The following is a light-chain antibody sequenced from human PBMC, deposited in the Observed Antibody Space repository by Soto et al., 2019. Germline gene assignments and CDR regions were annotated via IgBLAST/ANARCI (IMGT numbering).Light chain of an antibody. CDR3: CSYAGSYTLV. J-gene: IGLJ2*01. CDR2: DVS. CDR1: SLDVGIYNF. Sequence: QSVLTQPRSVSGSPGQSVTISCTGTSLDVGIYNFVSWYQQHPGKAPKLMIFDVSKRPSGVPDRFSGSKSGNTASLTISGLQTEDEANYYCCSYAGSYTLVFGGGTKLTVL. V-gene: IGLV2-11*01.